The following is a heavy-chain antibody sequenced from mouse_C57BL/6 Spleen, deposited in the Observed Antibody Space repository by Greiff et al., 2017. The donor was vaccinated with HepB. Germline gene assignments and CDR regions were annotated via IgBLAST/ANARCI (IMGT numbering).Heavy chain of an antibody. Sequence: QQPGAELVKPGASVKLSCKASGYTFTSYWMHWVKQRPGQGLEWIGMIHPNSGSTNYNEKFKSKATLTVDKSSSTAYMQLSSLTSEDSAVYYCARGGNYGFYAMDYWGQGTSVTVSS. CDR3: ARGGNYGFYAMDY. CDR1: GYTFTSYW. J-gene: IGHJ4*01. CDR2: IHPNSGST. D-gene: IGHD1-1*01. V-gene: IGHV1-64*01.